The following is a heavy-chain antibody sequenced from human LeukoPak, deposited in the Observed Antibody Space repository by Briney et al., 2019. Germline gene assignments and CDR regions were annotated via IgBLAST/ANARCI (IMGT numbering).Heavy chain of an antibody. CDR1: GGFFSGYY. D-gene: IGHD2-15*01. V-gene: IGHV4-34*01. CDR3: ARDDIVTKMERRYNWFDP. J-gene: IGHJ5*02. CDR2: INHSGST. Sequence: SETLSLTCAVYGGFFSGYYWSWIRQPPGKGLEWIGEINHSGSTNYNPSLNSRVTISVDTSKNQFSLKLSSVTAADTAVYYCARDDIVTKMERRYNWFDPWGQGTLVTVSS.